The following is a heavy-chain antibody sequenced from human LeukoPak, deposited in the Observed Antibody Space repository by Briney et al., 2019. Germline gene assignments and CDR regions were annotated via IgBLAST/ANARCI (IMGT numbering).Heavy chain of an antibody. CDR1: GFTFSSYS. CDR2: IDFTSRYI. CDR3: ARDGSPYCSGGSCFGYYGMDV. Sequence: GGSLRLSCAASGFTFSSYSMNWVRQAPGKGLEWVSSIDFTSRYIYNADSVKGRFTTSRGNSKNTLYLQMNSLRAEDTAVYYCARDGSPYCSGGSCFGYYGMDVWGQGTTVTVSS. D-gene: IGHD2-15*01. J-gene: IGHJ6*02. V-gene: IGHV3-21*01.